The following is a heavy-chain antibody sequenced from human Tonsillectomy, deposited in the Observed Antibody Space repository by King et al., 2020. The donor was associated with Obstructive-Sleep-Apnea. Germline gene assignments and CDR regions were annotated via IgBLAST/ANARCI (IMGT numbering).Heavy chain of an antibody. Sequence: VQLVESGGGVVQPGRSLRLSCAASGFTFSTYEMHWVRQAPGKGLEWVAVISYDGSDKYYADSVKGRFTISRDNSKNTLSLQMNSLTTEDTAVFYCPTYGDYPGSSFDYWGQGTLVTVSS. CDR3: PTYGDYPGSSFDY. CDR2: ISYDGSDK. D-gene: IGHD4-17*01. V-gene: IGHV3-30*04. CDR1: GFTFSTYE. J-gene: IGHJ4*02.